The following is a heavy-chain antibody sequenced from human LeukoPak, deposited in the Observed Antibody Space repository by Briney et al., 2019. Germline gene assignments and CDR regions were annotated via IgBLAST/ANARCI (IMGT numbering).Heavy chain of an antibody. CDR1: GGSISGYY. V-gene: IGHV4-4*07. J-gene: IGHJ4*02. CDR3: ATTNSGWYYFDY. Sequence: ETLSLTSTVSGGSISGYYWSWIRQPAGKGLEWIGRIYSTGSTNYNPSLKSRITMSADTSKNQVSLKLSSVTAADTAVYYCATTNSGWYYFDYWGQGTLVTVSS. CDR2: IYSTGST. D-gene: IGHD6-19*01.